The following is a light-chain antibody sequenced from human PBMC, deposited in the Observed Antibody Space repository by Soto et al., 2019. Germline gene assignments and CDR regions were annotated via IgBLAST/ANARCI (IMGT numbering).Light chain of an antibody. V-gene: IGLV2-11*01. CDR1: SSDVGGYNY. CDR3: CSYAGSYTHV. CDR2: DVS. J-gene: IGLJ1*01. Sequence: QSVLTQPRSVPGSPGQSVTISCTGTSSDVGGYNYVSWYQQHPGKAPKLMIYDVSKRPSGVPDRFSGSKSGNTASLTISGLQAEDEADYYCCSYAGSYTHVFGTGTKVNVL.